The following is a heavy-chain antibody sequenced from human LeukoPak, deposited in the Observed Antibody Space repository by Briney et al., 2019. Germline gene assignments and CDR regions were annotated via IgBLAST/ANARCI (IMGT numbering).Heavy chain of an antibody. D-gene: IGHD2-21*01. Sequence: SETLSLTCAVSGVSISSGGYSWSWIRQPPGKGLEWIGYIYHSGNTYYNPSLKSRVTISVDRSKNQFSLNLSSATAADTAVYHCARGSSGGDLGYWGQGTLVSVSS. V-gene: IGHV4-30-2*01. J-gene: IGHJ4*02. CDR1: GVSISSGGYS. CDR3: ARGSSGGDLGY. CDR2: IYHSGNT.